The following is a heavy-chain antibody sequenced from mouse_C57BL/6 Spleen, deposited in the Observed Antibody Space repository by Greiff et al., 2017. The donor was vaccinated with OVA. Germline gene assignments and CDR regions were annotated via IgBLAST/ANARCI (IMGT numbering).Heavy chain of an antibody. Sequence: VQLQQSGPELVKPGASVKISCKASGYAFSSSWMNWVKQRPGKGLEWIGRIYPGDGDTNYNGKFKGKATLTADKSSSTAYLQLSSLTSEDSAVYFCARWAVVSYYAMGYWGQGTSVTVAS. D-gene: IGHD1-1*01. J-gene: IGHJ4*01. V-gene: IGHV1-82*01. CDR2: IYPGDGDT. CDR3: ARWAVVSYYAMGY. CDR1: GYAFSSSW.